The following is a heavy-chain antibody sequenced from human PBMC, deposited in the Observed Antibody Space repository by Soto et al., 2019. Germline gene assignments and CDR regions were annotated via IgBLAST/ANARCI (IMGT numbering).Heavy chain of an antibody. J-gene: IGHJ5*02. D-gene: IGHD1-1*01. CDR2: ISSGGTII. Sequence: ELQLVESGGGLVQPGGSLRLSCAASGFTFSTYSMNWVRQGPGKGLEWVSYISSGGTIIYYADSVKGRFTISRDNAKNSLYLQMSSLRDEDSAVYYCARATILERPPSGQGTLVTVSS. V-gene: IGHV3-48*02. CDR3: ARATILERPP. CDR1: GFTFSTYS.